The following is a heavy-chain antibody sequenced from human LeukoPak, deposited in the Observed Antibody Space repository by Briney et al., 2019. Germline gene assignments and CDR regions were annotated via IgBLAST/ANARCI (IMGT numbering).Heavy chain of an antibody. CDR3: ATVRDILVGGGPYYFDY. Sequence: GASVKVSCKASGYTFIGYYLHWVRQAPGQGLEWMGWINPHNGDTNYAQKSQGRVTMTRDTSITTAYMELSRLKSDDTAVYYCATVRDILVGGGPYYFDYWGQGTLVTVSS. CDR1: GYTFIGYY. J-gene: IGHJ4*02. D-gene: IGHD2-15*01. V-gene: IGHV1-2*02. CDR2: INPHNGDT.